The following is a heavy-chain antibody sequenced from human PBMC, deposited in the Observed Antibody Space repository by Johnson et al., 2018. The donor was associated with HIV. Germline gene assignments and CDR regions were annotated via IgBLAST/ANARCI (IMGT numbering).Heavy chain of an antibody. Sequence: VQLVVSGGGLVKPGGSLRLSCAASAFSFSNAWMSWVRQAPGKGLEWVGRIKSNTDGGTTDYAAPVKGRFTISRDDSITTLYLQMNSLKPEDTAVYYCATDEDALDIWGQGTMVTVSS. J-gene: IGHJ3*02. CDR1: AFSFSNAW. CDR3: ATDEDALDI. V-gene: IGHV3-15*01. CDR2: IKSNTDGGTT.